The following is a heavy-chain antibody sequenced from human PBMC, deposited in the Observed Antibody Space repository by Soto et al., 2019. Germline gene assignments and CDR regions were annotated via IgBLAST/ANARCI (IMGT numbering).Heavy chain of an antibody. Sequence: EVQLVESGGGLVQPGGSLRLSCGASGFTFSSYAMHWVRQAPGKGLEYVSAISSNGGSTYYANSVKGRFTISRDNSKNTLYLQMGSLRAEDMAVYYCARDVGGYSGYAVDYWGQGTLVTVSS. CDR1: GFTFSSYA. CDR3: ARDVGGYSGYAVDY. V-gene: IGHV3-64*01. CDR2: ISSNGGST. D-gene: IGHD5-12*01. J-gene: IGHJ4*02.